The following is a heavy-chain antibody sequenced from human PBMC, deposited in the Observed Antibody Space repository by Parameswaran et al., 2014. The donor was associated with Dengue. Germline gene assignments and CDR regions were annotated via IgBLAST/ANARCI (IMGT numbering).Heavy chain of an antibody. J-gene: IGHJ4*02. V-gene: IGHV1-2*02. D-gene: IGHD6-13*01. CDR2: INPNSGGT. CDR3: ARASYSTPYDY. Sequence: WVRQAPGQGLEWMGWINPNSGGTNYAQKFQGRVTMTRDTSISTAYMELSRLRSGDTAVYYCARASYSTPYDYWGQGTLVTVSS.